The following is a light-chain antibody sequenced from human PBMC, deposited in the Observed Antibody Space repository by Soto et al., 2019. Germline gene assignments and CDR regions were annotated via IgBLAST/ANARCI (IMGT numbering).Light chain of an antibody. CDR2: AS. CDR1: QSVSDMY. CDR3: QHYGTSAL. V-gene: IGKV3-20*01. J-gene: IGKJ3*01. Sequence: DIVLTQSPGTLSLSPGERAILSCRASQSVSDMYLAWYQHKSGQAPRLLSYASNRATGIPDRFSGSWSGTDFTITINRPEPEDFPEYDCQHYGTSALFGPGTKVEIK.